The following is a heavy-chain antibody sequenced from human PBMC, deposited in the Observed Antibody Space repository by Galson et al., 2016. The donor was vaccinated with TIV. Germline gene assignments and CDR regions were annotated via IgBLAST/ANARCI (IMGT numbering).Heavy chain of an antibody. CDR2: TYYRSRWYY. CDR3: TRAAGKNGASCYATCETFDI. CDR1: GDSVSSDSAA. Sequence: CAISGDSVSSDSAAWNWVRQSPSRGLEWLGRTYYRSRWYYDYKVSMKSRITINPDTSKNQFSLQLNSVTPEDTAVYYCTRAAGKNGASCYATCETFDIWGQGTMVTVSP. V-gene: IGHV6-1*01. J-gene: IGHJ3*02. D-gene: IGHD2-2*01.